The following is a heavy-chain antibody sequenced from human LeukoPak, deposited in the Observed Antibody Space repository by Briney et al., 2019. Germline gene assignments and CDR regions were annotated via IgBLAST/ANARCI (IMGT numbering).Heavy chain of an antibody. D-gene: IGHD6-19*01. Sequence: GGSLRLSCAASRFTFSSYSMNWVRQAPGKGLEWVSSISSSSSYIYYADSVKGRFTISRDNAKNSLYLQMNSLRAEDTAVYYCARDSSGWYVFDYWGQGTLVTVSS. CDR3: ARDSSGWYVFDY. J-gene: IGHJ4*02. CDR2: ISSSSSYI. V-gene: IGHV3-21*01. CDR1: RFTFSSYS.